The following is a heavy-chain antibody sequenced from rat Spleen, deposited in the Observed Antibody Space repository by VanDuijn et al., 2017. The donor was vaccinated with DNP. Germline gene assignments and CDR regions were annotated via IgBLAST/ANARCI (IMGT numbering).Heavy chain of an antibody. CDR2: INKDQSTI. Sequence: EVKLVESGGGLVQPGRSLKLSCAASGFNFNDYWMGWVRQAPGKGLVWIGEINKDQSTIKYTPSLKDRFTISRDNAQNTLYLQMSKLGSEDTATYYCAKGPNYGGDSDYFDYWGQGVMVTVSS. CDR1: GFNFNDYW. CDR3: AKGPNYGGDSDYFDY. J-gene: IGHJ2*01. V-gene: IGHV4-2*01. D-gene: IGHD1-11*01.